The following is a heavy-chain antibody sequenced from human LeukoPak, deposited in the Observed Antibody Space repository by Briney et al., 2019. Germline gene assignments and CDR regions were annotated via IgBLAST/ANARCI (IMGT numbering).Heavy chain of an antibody. Sequence: GRSLRLSCSASGFTFGDYAVSWSRQAPGKGLEWVGFITSKAYGGTTEYAASVKGRFTISRDDSKSIAYLQMNSLKTEDTAVYYCTQVRSGASGYWGQGTPVTVSS. V-gene: IGHV3-49*03. J-gene: IGHJ4*02. CDR1: GFTFGDYA. CDR2: ITSKAYGGTT. CDR3: TQVRSGASGY. D-gene: IGHD3-10*01.